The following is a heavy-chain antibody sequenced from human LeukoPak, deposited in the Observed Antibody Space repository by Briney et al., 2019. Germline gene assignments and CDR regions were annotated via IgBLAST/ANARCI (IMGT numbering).Heavy chain of an antibody. CDR1: GFTVSNNY. CDR3: AREAIGTTKSDDAFDI. CDR2: IYRDDST. Sequence: GGSLRLSCAASGFTVSNNYMSWVRQAPGKGLEWVSVIYRDDSTYYADSVKGRFAITRDNSKNTLFLQMNSLRAEDTAVYYCAREAIGTTKSDDAFDIWGQGTMVTVSS. J-gene: IGHJ3*02. D-gene: IGHD1-1*01. V-gene: IGHV3-53*05.